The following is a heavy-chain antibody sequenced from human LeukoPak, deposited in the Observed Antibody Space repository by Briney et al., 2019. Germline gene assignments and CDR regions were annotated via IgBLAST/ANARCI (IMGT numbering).Heavy chain of an antibody. V-gene: IGHV1-2*02. CDR3: ARAKTPRYYYGSGSLAPYYFDY. CDR2: INPNSGGT. J-gene: IGHJ4*02. CDR1: GYTFTGYY. D-gene: IGHD3-10*01. Sequence: ASVKVSCKASGYTFTGYYMHWVRQAPGQGLEWMGWINPNSGGTNYAQKFQGRVTMTKDTSISTAYMELSRLRSDDTAVYYCARAKTPRYYYGSGSLAPYYFDYWGQGTLATVSS.